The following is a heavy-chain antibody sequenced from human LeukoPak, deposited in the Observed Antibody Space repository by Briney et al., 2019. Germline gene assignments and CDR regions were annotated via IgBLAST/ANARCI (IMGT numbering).Heavy chain of an antibody. Sequence: GASVKVSCKASGYTFTSYYMHWVRQAPGQGLEWMGWISAYNGNTNYAQKLQGRVTMTTDTSTSTAYMELRSLRSDDTAVYYCARDPGIAVAGRGFDYWGQGTLVTVSS. CDR3: ARDPGIAVAGRGFDY. CDR2: ISAYNGNT. D-gene: IGHD6-19*01. CDR1: GYTFTSYY. J-gene: IGHJ4*02. V-gene: IGHV1-18*04.